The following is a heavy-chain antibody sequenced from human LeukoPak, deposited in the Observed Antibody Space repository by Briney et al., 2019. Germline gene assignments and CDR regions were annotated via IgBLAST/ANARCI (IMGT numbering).Heavy chain of an antibody. CDR1: GFTFSSYS. D-gene: IGHD3-22*01. CDR3: AKKFYYYDSSGNYFDY. V-gene: IGHV3-21*04. CDR2: ITSSSSYI. Sequence: GGSLRLSCAASGFTFSSYSMNWVRQAPGKGLEWVSSITSSSSYIYYADSVKGRFTISRDNSKNTLYLQMNSLRAEDTAVYYCAKKFYYYDSSGNYFDYWGQGTLVTVSS. J-gene: IGHJ4*02.